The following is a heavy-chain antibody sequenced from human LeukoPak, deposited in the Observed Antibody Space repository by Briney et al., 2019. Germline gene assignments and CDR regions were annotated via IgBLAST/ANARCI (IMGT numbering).Heavy chain of an antibody. CDR2: ISYDGSNK. CDR1: GFTFSSYG. D-gene: IGHD3-3*02. Sequence: GGSLRLSCAASGFTFSSYGMHWVRQAPGKGLEWVAVISYDGSNKYYADSVKGRFTISRDNSKNTLYLQMNSLRAEDTAVYYCAKDPRHISPRPKGVDYWGQGTLVTVSS. V-gene: IGHV3-30*18. J-gene: IGHJ4*02. CDR3: AKDPRHISPRPKGVDY.